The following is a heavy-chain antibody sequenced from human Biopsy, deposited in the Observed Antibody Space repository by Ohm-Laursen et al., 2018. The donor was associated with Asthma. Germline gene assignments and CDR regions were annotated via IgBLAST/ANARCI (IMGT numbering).Heavy chain of an antibody. D-gene: IGHD3-9*01. V-gene: IGHV1-3*04. CDR3: ARTYYDFLTGQVKDVFGV. Sequence: PSVKVSCNASGYNFISFAIHWVRQAPGQRLEWMGWVNTGNGDTKYSQKFQGRVTITRDTSASTAYMELRSLRSEDTATYYCARTYYDFLTGQVKDVFGVWGQGTMVTVSS. CDR1: GYNFISFA. CDR2: VNTGNGDT. J-gene: IGHJ3*01.